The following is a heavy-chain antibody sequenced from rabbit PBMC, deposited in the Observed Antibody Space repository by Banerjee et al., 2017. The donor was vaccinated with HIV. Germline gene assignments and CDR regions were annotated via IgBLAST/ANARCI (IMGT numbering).Heavy chain of an antibody. CDR3: ARGYDDYDIGDL. CDR2: IDPIFGTT. J-gene: IGHJ3*01. Sequence: QLKESGGGLVQPGGSLKLSCKASGIDFSLYYMSWVRQAPGKGLEWIGYIDPIFGTTYYATWVDGRFTISSHNAQNTLWLQLNSLTAADTATYFCARGYDDYDIGDLWGQGTLVTVS. V-gene: IGHV1S7*01. D-gene: IGHD2-1*01. CDR1: GIDFSLYY.